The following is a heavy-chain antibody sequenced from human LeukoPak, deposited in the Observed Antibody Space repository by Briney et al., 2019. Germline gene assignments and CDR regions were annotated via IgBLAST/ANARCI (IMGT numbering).Heavy chain of an antibody. CDR3: ARDRSTVVGLNYYYGMDV. Sequence: GRSLRLSCAASGFTFSSYGMHWVRQAPGKGLEWVAVIWYDGSNKHYADSVKGRFTISRDNSKNTLYLQMNSLRAEDTAVYYCARDRSTVVGLNYYYGMDVWGQGTTVTVSS. CDR2: IWYDGSNK. J-gene: IGHJ6*02. CDR1: GFTFSSYG. V-gene: IGHV3-33*01. D-gene: IGHD2-15*01.